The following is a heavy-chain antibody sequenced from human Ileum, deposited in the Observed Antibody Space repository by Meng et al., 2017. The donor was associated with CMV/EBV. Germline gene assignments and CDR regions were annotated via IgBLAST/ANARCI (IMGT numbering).Heavy chain of an antibody. CDR3: AREGGGWYFDS. V-gene: IGHV4-30-4*01. J-gene: IGHJ4*02. D-gene: IGHD6-19*01. CDR1: CDSLRTGDYY. Sequence: QVQLQESGPGLVKPSQTLSLTCTVSCDSLRTGDYYWSWIRQPPGKGPEWIGYIYYSGSTLYNPSLKSPVTISLDKSKNQFSLRLRSVTAADTAVYFCAREGGGWYFDSWGQGTLVTVSS. CDR2: IYYSGST.